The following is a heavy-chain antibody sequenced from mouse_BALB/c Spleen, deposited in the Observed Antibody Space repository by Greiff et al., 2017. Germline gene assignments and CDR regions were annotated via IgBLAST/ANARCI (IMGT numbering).Heavy chain of an antibody. CDR2: INPSNGRT. CDR3: ARGRTARAPMDY. J-gene: IGHJ4*01. CDR1: GYTFTSYW. V-gene: IGHV1S81*02. Sequence: QVQLQQPGAELVKPGASVKLSCKASGYTFTSYWMHWVKQRPGQGLEWIGEINPSNGRTNYNEKFKSKATLTVDKSSSTAYMQLSSLTSEDSAVYYCARGRTARAPMDYWGQGTSVTVSS. D-gene: IGHD3-2*01.